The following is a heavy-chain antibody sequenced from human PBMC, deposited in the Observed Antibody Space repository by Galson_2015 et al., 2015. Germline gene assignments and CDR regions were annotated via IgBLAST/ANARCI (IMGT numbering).Heavy chain of an antibody. J-gene: IGHJ4*02. CDR1: GFTFSSYA. CDR3: ARLGALPFDY. V-gene: IGHV3-30-3*01. D-gene: IGHD6-6*01. CDR2: ISYDGSNK. Sequence: SLRLSCAASGFTFSSYAMHWVRQAPGKGLEWVAVISYDGSNKYYADSVKGRFTISRDNSKNTLYLQMNGLRAEDTAVYYCARLGALPFDYWGQGTLVTVSS.